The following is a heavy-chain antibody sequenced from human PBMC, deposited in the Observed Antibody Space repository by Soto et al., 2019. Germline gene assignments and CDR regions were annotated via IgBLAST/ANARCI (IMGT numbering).Heavy chain of an antibody. CDR1: GYTFTDYY. CDR3: ARASYRIAVAGYYFQH. V-gene: IGHV1-2*02. D-gene: IGHD6-19*01. CDR2: LNCNSGGT. Sequence: ASVKVSCKASGYTFTDYYMHWLRQAPGQGLEWMGWLNCNSGGTSYAQRFQGRVTMTRDTSTTTAYMELSSLRSEDTAVYYCARASYRIAVAGYYFQHWGQGTLVTVSS. J-gene: IGHJ1*01.